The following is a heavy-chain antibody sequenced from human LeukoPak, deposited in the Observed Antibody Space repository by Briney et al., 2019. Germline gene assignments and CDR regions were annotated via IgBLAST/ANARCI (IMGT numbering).Heavy chain of an antibody. D-gene: IGHD3-10*01. Sequence: GAPVKVSCKASGYTFTSYYMHWVRQAPGQGLEWMGIINPSGGSTSYAQKFQGRVTMTRDTSTSTVYMELSSLRSEDTAVYYCASSAGSGSYFGYWGQGTLVTVSS. CDR3: ASSAGSGSYFGY. V-gene: IGHV1-46*01. CDR1: GYTFTSYY. CDR2: INPSGGST. J-gene: IGHJ4*02.